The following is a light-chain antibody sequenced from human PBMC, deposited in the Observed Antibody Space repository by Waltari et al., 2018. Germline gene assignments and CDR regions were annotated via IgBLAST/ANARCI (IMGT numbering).Light chain of an antibody. Sequence: QSALTQPPSASGSPGQSVTISCTGTSSDVGGYNYVSWNQQHPGKPPKLMIYEVSKRPAGVPVRFSGSKSGNTASLTVSGLQAEDEADYYCSSYAGSNNLIFGGGTKLTVL. J-gene: IGLJ2*01. CDR2: EVS. V-gene: IGLV2-8*01. CDR1: SSDVGGYNY. CDR3: SSYAGSNNLI.